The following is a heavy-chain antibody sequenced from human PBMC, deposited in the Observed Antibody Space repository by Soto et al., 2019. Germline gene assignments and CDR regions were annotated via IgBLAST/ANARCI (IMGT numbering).Heavy chain of an antibody. V-gene: IGHV3-74*01. CDR3: ARDGRYYDSGGMDV. J-gene: IGHJ6*02. CDR2: ISIDGRST. D-gene: IGHD3-22*01. CDR1: GFTFSSYW. Sequence: PGGSLRLSCAASGFTFSSYWMFWIRQAPGKGLVWVSRISIDGRSTNYADSVKGRFTISRDNAKNTLYLQMNSLRAEDTAVYYCARDGRYYDSGGMDVWGQGTTVTVSS.